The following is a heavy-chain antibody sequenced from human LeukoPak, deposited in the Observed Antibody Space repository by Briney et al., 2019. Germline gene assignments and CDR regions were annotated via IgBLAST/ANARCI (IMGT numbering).Heavy chain of an antibody. CDR2: IIPIFGTA. V-gene: IGHV1-69*13. D-gene: IGHD5-12*01. CDR3: ARAITYYYYYYYMDV. CDR1: GCTFSSYA. Sequence: SVKVSCKASGCTFSSYAISWVRQAPGQGLEWMGGIIPIFGTANYAQRFQGRVTITADESASTAYMELSSLRSEDTAVYYCARAITYYYYYYYMDVWGKGTTVTVSS. J-gene: IGHJ6*03.